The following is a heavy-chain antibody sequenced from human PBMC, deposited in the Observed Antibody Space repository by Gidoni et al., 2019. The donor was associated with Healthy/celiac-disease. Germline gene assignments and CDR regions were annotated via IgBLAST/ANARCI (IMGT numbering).Heavy chain of an antibody. D-gene: IGHD4-17*01. J-gene: IGHJ6*02. V-gene: IGHV3-23*01. Sequence: EVQLLESGGGLVQPGGSLRLSCAASGFTFSSYALSWVRQAPGKGLGWVSAISGSGGSTYYADSVKGRFTISRDNSKNTLYLQMNSLRAEDTAVYYCAKDLNPDYGDYEFYYYYYGMDVWGQGTTVTVSS. CDR1: GFTFSSYA. CDR3: AKDLNPDYGDYEFYYYYYGMDV. CDR2: ISGSGGST.